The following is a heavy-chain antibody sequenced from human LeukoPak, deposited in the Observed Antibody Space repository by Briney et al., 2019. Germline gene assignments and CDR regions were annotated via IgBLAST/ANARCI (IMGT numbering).Heavy chain of an antibody. V-gene: IGHV3-74*01. CDR3: ARAPSEIGGYYPEYFRH. CDR1: GFTFSSYW. CDR2: IKSDGST. D-gene: IGHD3-22*01. J-gene: IGHJ1*01. Sequence: GGSQRLSCAASGFTFSSYWMHWVRQAPGKGLVWVSRIKSDGSTNYADSVKGRFTISRDNAKNTVSLQMNSLRAEDTGVYYCARAPSEIGGYYPEYFRHWGQGTLVTVSS.